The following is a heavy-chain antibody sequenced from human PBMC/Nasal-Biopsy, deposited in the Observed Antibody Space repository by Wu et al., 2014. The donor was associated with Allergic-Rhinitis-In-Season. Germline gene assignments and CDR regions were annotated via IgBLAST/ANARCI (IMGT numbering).Heavy chain of an antibody. Sequence: LRLSCAASGFTVSSNYMSWVRQAPGKGLEWVSIIYNDDSTYYADSVKGRFTISRDNSKNSLYLQMSSLRAEDTALYYCARGAVLRPDYWGLGTLVTVSS. CDR1: GFTVSSNY. D-gene: IGHD2/OR15-2a*01. V-gene: IGHV3-53*05. CDR2: IYNDDST. J-gene: IGHJ4*02. CDR3: ARGAVLRPDY.